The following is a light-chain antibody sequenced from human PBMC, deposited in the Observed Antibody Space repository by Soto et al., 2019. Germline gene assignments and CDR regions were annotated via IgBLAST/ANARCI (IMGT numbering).Light chain of an antibody. Sequence: EIGLTQSPGTLSLSPGERATLSCRASQSVGSTYLAWYQQKPGQAPKLLIYGVSSRATGIPDRFSGSGSGTDFTLTISSLEPEDFAVYYCQQYGTSPLTFGPGTKVDI. CDR3: QQYGTSPLT. J-gene: IGKJ3*01. CDR1: QSVGSTY. V-gene: IGKV3-20*01. CDR2: GVS.